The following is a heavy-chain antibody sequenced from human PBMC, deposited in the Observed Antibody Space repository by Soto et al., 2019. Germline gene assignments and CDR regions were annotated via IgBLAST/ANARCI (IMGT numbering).Heavy chain of an antibody. Sequence: VASVKVSCKASGGTFSSYAISWVRQAPGQGLEWMGGIIPIFGTANYAQKFQGRVTITADESTSTAYMELSSLRSEDTAVYYCAVEGTGGWFDPWGQGTLVTVSS. CDR2: IIPIFGTA. V-gene: IGHV1-69*13. CDR3: AVEGTGGWFDP. D-gene: IGHD3-16*01. J-gene: IGHJ5*02. CDR1: GGTFSSYA.